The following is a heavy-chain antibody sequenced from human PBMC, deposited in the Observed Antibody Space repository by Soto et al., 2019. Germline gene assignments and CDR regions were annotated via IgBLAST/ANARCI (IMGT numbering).Heavy chain of an antibody. V-gene: IGHV3-23*01. CDR1: GFTFSNYA. CDR3: AKDSDTKRGPDY. CDR2: ISVSSDNT. D-gene: IGHD3-10*01. Sequence: GGSLRLSCAASGFTFSNYAMNWVRQAPGKGLEWVSGISVSSDNTFYADSAKGRFTISRDNSKSTLFLQMNSLRAEDTALYYCAKDSDTKRGPDYWGQGTLVTVSS. J-gene: IGHJ4*02.